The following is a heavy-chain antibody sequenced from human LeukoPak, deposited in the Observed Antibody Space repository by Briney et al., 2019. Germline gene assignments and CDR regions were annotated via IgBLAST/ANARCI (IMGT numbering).Heavy chain of an antibody. J-gene: IGHJ4*02. CDR2: IDYSGST. CDR1: GGSISSYY. CDR3: ARETGTRFYFDY. Sequence: PSETLSLTCTVSGGSISSYYWSWIRQPPGQGLEWIGYIDYSGSTNYNPSLQSRVTISLDTSKNQFSLKLSSVTAADTAVYYCARETGTRFYFDYWGQGTLVTVSS. V-gene: IGHV4-59*01. D-gene: IGHD1-7*01.